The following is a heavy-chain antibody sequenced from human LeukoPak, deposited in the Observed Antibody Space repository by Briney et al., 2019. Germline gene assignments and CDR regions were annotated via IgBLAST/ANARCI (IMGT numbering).Heavy chain of an antibody. CDR2: ISSSSSYI. CDR3: ARDLSPAEFGELSGIFDY. CDR1: GFTFSSYG. D-gene: IGHD3-10*01. Sequence: GGSLRLSCAASGFTFSSYGMNWVRQAPGKGLEWVSSISSSSSYIYYADSVKGRFTISRDNAKNSLYLQMNSLRAEDTAVYYCARDLSPAEFGELSGIFDYWGQGTLVTVSS. J-gene: IGHJ4*02. V-gene: IGHV3-21*01.